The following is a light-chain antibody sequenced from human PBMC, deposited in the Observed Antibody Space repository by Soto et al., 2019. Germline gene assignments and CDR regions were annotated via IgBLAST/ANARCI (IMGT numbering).Light chain of an antibody. V-gene: IGKV3-20*01. Sequence: EIVLTQSPGTLSLSPGERATLSCWASQSVSSSYLAWYQQKPGQAPRLLIYGASSRAPGIPDRFSGSGSGTDFTLTLNRLEPEDFVVYYCHQYGTSPPTFGQGTKVEIK. CDR2: GAS. CDR1: QSVSSSY. CDR3: HQYGTSPPT. J-gene: IGKJ1*01.